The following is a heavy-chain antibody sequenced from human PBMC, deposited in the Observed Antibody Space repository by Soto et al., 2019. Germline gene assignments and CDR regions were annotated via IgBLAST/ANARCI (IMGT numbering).Heavy chain of an antibody. CDR1: GYIFSSHC. D-gene: IGHD1-7*01. CDR3: ARVGPLITGPTGGLNYYYGMYV. V-gene: IGHV1-46*01. Sequence: ASVKVSCRASGYIFSSHCIYGVRQAPGQGLQCMGIINPVGVRTAYAQKFQGRVTLTRDMSTSTVYMELSSLTYEDTPVYYCARVGPLITGPTGGLNYYYGMYVCGQRRTVTVAS. CDR2: INPVGVRT. J-gene: IGHJ6*02.